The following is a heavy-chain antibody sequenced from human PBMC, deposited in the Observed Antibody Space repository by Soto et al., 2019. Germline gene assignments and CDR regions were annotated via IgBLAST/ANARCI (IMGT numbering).Heavy chain of an antibody. CDR3: AKDTYYYDSSANSRPDY. J-gene: IGHJ4*02. CDR1: GFTFSSYG. V-gene: IGHV3-30*18. CDR2: ISYDGSNK. Sequence: QVQLVESGGGVVQPGRSLRLSCAASGFTFSSYGIHWVRQAPGKGLEWVAVISYDGSNKYYADSVKGRFTISRDNSKNTLYLQMNSLRAEDTAVYYCAKDTYYYDSSANSRPDYWGQGTLVTVSS. D-gene: IGHD3-22*01.